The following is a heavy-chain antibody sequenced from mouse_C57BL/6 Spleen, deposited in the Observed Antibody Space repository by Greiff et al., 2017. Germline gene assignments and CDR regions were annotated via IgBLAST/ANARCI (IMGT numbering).Heavy chain of an antibody. V-gene: IGHV1-19*01. J-gene: IGHJ2*01. Sequence: VQLQQSGPVLVKPGASVKMSCKASGYTFTDYYMNWVKQSHGKSLEWIGVINPYNGGTSYNQKFKGKATLTVDKSSSTAYMELNSLTSEDSAVYYCARWGSYFDYWGQGTTLTVSS. CDR2: INPYNGGT. CDR3: ARWGSYFDY. CDR1: GYTFTDYY.